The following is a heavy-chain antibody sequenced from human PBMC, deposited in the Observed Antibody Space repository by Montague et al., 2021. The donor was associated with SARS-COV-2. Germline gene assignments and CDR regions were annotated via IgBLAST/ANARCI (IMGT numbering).Heavy chain of an antibody. D-gene: IGHD3-9*01. J-gene: IGHJ6*02. V-gene: IGHV4-39*01. CDR2: IYYSGST. CDR1: GGSITSSNYY. CDR3: ARLSKTGYPPLYYYYGMDV. Sequence: SETLSLTCTVSGGSITSSNYYWGRIRQPPGKGLEWIGSIYYSGSTYYNPSLKSRVTISVDTSKNQFSLKLSSVTAADTAVYYCARLSKTGYPPLYYYYGMDVWGQGTTVTVSS.